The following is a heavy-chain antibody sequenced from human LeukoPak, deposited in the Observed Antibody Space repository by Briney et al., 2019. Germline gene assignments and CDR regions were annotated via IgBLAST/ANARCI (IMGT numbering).Heavy chain of an antibody. V-gene: IGHV4-30-4*01. CDR3: ARDYGSGSYSGTYYYYGMDV. CDR2: VYYSGST. J-gene: IGHJ6*02. D-gene: IGHD3-10*01. CDR1: GGSISSGDYY. Sequence: PSQTLSLTRTVSGGSISSGDYYWSWIRQPPGKGLEWIGYVYYSGSTYYNPSLNSRVTISVDTSKNQLSLKLSSVPAADTAVHYCARDYGSGSYSGTYYYYGMDVWGQGTTVTVSS.